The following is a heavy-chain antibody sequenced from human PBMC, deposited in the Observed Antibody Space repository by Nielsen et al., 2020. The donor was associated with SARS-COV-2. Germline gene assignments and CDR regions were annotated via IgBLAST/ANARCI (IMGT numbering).Heavy chain of an antibody. CDR2: INPNSGGT. V-gene: IGHV1-2*04. D-gene: IGHD1-1*01. J-gene: IGHJ4*02. CDR1: GYTFTGYY. Sequence: ASVKVSCKASGYTFTGYYMHWVRQAPGQGLEWMGWINPNSGGTNYAQKFQGWVTMTRDTSISTAYMELSRLRSDDTAVYYCARDSWNPPRRYFDYWGQGTLVTVSS. CDR3: ARDSWNPPRRYFDY.